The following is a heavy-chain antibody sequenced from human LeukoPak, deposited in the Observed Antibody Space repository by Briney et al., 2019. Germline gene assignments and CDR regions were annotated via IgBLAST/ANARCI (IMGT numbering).Heavy chain of an antibody. V-gene: IGHV1-69*13. Sequence: GASVKVSCKASGGTFSSYAISWVRQAPGQGLEWMGGIIPIFGTANYAQKFQGRVTITADESTSTAYMELSSLRSEDTAVYYCASPAYYYDSSGYYYDYRGQGTLVTVSS. J-gene: IGHJ4*02. CDR3: ASPAYYYDSSGYYYDY. D-gene: IGHD3-22*01. CDR2: IIPIFGTA. CDR1: GGTFSSYA.